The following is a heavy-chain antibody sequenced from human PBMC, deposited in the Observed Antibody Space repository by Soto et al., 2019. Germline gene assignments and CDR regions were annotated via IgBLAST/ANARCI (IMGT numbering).Heavy chain of an antibody. CDR2: IYWDDDK. J-gene: IGHJ6*02. CDR1: GFSLSTGGVG. Sequence: QITLKESGPTLVKPTQTLTLTCTFSGFSLSTGGVGVGWIRQPPGKALEWLALIYWDDDKRYSPTLKGRLTDTKDTSKKQVVITMTNRDPVDTATYYCAHSRFGGDCLRSHSSHYYFGMDVWGQGTTVTVSS. D-gene: IGHD2-21*02. CDR3: AHSRFGGDCLRSHSSHYYFGMDV. V-gene: IGHV2-5*02.